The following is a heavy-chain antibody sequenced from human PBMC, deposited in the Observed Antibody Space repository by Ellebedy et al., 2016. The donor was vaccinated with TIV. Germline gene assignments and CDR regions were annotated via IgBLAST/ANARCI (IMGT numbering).Heavy chain of an antibody. CDR3: VRGFATAY. J-gene: IGHJ4*02. CDR1: GFTFSSDW. Sequence: PGGSLRLSCGASGFTFSSDWLAWVRQAPGKGLEWLANIHSDGSETYYLGSVKGRFTISRDNAENSLYLQMDSLRADDTAVYYCVRGFATAYWGQGTLVTVSS. CDR2: IHSDGSET. V-gene: IGHV3-7*01. D-gene: IGHD2-15*01.